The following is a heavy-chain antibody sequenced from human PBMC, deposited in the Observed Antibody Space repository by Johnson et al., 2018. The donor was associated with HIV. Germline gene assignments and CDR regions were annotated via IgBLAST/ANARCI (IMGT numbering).Heavy chain of an antibody. Sequence: MQLVESGGVVVQPGGSLRLSCAASGFTVSSNYMSWVRQAPGKGLEWVSVIYSGGSIGYADSVKGRFTLSRDNAKKSLYLQMNTLRVEDTAVYYCARESSPWGGDYVGYGLDIWGQGTMVTVSS. CDR2: IYSGGSI. J-gene: IGHJ3*02. CDR3: ARESSPWGGDYVGYGLDI. V-gene: IGHV3-66*01. CDR1: GFTVSSNY. D-gene: IGHD5-18*01.